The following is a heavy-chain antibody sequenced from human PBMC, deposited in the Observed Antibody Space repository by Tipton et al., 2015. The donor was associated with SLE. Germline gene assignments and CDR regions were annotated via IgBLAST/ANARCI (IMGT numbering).Heavy chain of an antibody. CDR2: ISSTGFT. Sequence: TLSLTCAVYGGSFSGYYWSWIRQPPGKGLEWIGRISSTGFTAYNPSLKSRLTISLDTSKNQFSLTLNSVTAADTAVYYCARGERSSMPDSWGQGSLVTVSS. J-gene: IGHJ4*02. D-gene: IGHD6-13*01. CDR1: GGSFSGYY. CDR3: ARGERSSMPDS. V-gene: IGHV4-59*10.